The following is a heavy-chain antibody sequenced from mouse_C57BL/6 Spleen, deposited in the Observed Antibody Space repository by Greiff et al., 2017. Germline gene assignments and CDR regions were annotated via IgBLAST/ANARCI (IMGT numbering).Heavy chain of an antibody. CDR2: IDPETGGT. D-gene: IGHD2-4*01. Sequence: VQLQQSGAELVRPGASVTLSCKASGYTFTDYEMHWVKQTPVHGLEWIGAIDPETGGTAYNQKFKGKAILTADKSSSTAYLELRSLTSEDSAVYYCNYDGYFDVWGTGTTVTVSA. V-gene: IGHV1-15*01. CDR3: NYDGYFDV. J-gene: IGHJ1*03. CDR1: GYTFTDYE.